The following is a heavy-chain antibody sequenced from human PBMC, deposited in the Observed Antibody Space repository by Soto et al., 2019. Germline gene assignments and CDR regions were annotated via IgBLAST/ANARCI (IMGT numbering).Heavy chain of an antibody. J-gene: IGHJ4*02. Sequence: NPSETLSLTCSVSGGSISGDYYWSWIRQSPEKGLEWIGYIYYSGSSYSNPALQSRLSMSLDTSKNQFSLKLRSVTAADTAVYYCAGGGARWPGYFDSWGQGALVTVSS. CDR3: AGGGARWPGYFDS. D-gene: IGHD2-15*01. CDR1: GGSISGDYY. CDR2: IYYSGSS. V-gene: IGHV4-30-4*08.